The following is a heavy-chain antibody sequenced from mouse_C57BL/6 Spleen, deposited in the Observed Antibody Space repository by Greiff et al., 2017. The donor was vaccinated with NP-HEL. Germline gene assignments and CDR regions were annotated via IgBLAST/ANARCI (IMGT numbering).Heavy chain of an antibody. V-gene: IGHV1-54*01. CDR3: ARSLIYDGYWDY. J-gene: IGHJ2*01. Sequence: VQLQQSGAELVRPGTSVKVSCKASGYAFTNYLIEWVKQRPGQGLEWIGVINPGSGGTNYNEKFKGKATLTADKSSSTAYMQLSSLTSEDSAVYFSARSLIYDGYWDYWGQGTTLTVSS. CDR1: GYAFTNYL. D-gene: IGHD2-3*01. CDR2: INPGSGGT.